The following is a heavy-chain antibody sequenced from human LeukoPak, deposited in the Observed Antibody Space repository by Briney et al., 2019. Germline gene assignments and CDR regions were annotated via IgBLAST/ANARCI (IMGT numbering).Heavy chain of an antibody. Sequence: SETLSVTCTVSGGSLSSYYWSWIRQPPGKEREWIGYIYYSGSTNYNPSLKSRATISVDASKNQFSLKLSSVTAADTAVYYCARVYCSGGSCYSDYLGEGTLVTVSS. CDR3: ARVYCSGGSCYSDY. J-gene: IGHJ4*02. CDR2: IYYSGST. CDR1: GGSLSSYY. V-gene: IGHV4-59*01. D-gene: IGHD2-15*01.